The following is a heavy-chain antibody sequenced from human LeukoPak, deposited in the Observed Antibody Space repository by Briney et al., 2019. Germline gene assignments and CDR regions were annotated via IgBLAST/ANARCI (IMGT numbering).Heavy chain of an antibody. CDR2: ISAYNGNT. D-gene: IGHD3-10*01. CDR1: GYTFTSYG. V-gene: IGHV1-18*04. CDR3: ARALVMVRGVTTYYFDY. Sequence: ASVKVSCKASGYTFTSYGISWVRQAPGQGLEWMRWISAYNGNTNYAQKLQGRVTMTTDTSTSTAYMELRSLRSDDTAVYYCARALVMVRGVTTYYFDYWGQGTLVTVSS. J-gene: IGHJ4*02.